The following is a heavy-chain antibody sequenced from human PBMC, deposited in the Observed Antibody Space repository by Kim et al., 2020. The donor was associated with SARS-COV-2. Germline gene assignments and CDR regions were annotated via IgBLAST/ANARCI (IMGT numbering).Heavy chain of an antibody. J-gene: IGHJ6*02. Sequence: GGSLRLSCAASGFTFSSYGMHWVRQAPGKGLEWVAVIWYDGSNKYYADSVKGRFTISRDNSKNTLYLQMISLRAEDTAVYYCARDTRDYYGMDVWAKGPRSPSP. CDR3: ARDTRDYYGMDV. CDR1: GFTFSSYG. V-gene: IGHV3-33*01. CDR2: IWYDGSNK.